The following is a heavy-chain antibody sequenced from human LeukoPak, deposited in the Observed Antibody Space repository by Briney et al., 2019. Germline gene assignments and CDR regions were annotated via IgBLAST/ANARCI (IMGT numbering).Heavy chain of an antibody. V-gene: IGHV3-23*01. J-gene: IGHJ4*02. D-gene: IGHD6-13*01. CDR3: AKRGSSWPGPLDY. CDR1: GFTFSNTC. Sequence: PWGSLTLSCAASGFTFSNTCMSWVRKAPGKGLEWVSAISGSGGSTYYADSVKGRFTISRDNSKNTLYLQMNSLRAEDTAVYYCAKRGSSWPGPLDYWGQGTLVTVSS. CDR2: ISGSGGST.